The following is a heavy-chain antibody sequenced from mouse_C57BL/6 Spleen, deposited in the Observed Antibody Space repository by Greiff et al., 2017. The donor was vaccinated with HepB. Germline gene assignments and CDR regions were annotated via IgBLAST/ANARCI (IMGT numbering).Heavy chain of an antibody. J-gene: IGHJ1*03. Sequence: QVQLQQPGAELVKPGASVKMSCKASGYTFTSYWITWVKQRPGQGLEWIGDIYPGSGSTNYNEKFKSKATLTVDTSSSTAYMQLSSLTSEDSAVYYCANHYCGSSYGYFDVWGTGTTVTVSS. CDR2: IYPGSGST. D-gene: IGHD1-1*01. CDR3: ANHYCGSSYGYFDV. CDR1: GYTFTSYW. V-gene: IGHV1-55*01.